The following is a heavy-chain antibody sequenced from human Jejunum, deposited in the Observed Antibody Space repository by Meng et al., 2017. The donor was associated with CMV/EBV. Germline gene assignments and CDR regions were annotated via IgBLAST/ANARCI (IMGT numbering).Heavy chain of an antibody. CDR2: INPKNGVT. CDR3: ARDVDDDNGFDI. Sequence: KASGYMVSIYYIHWVRQAPGQGLEWLGYINPKNGVTKYLQTFQGRLTMTRHTSINTVYMELTSLKSDDTAVYYCARDVDDDNGFDIWGQGTKVTVSS. D-gene: IGHD3-16*01. V-gene: IGHV1-2*02. J-gene: IGHJ3*02. CDR1: GYMVSIYY.